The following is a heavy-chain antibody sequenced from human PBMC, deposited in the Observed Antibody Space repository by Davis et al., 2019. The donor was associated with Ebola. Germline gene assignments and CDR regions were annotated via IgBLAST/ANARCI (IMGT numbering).Heavy chain of an antibody. D-gene: IGHD3-9*01. J-gene: IGHJ4*02. V-gene: IGHV1-18*04. Sequence: ASVKVSCKSSGYTFTSYGLVWVRQAPGLGLEWTGCISGFNTNTNFAQKFQGRVTVSKDTSTNTAYMDLRSLTSDDTAIYYCARAPNYDVLTGTSSYYFDYWGQGTLVTVSS. CDR3: ARAPNYDVLTGTSSYYFDY. CDR2: ISGFNTNT. CDR1: GYTFTSYG.